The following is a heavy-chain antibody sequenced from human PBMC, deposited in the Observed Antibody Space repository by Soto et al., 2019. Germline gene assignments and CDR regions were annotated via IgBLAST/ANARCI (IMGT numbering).Heavy chain of an antibody. CDR3: ARIRGNFGVPFAT. V-gene: IGHV4-4*02. D-gene: IGHD2-8*01. CDR2: VVHGGST. Sequence: QVQLQESGPGLVKPSGTLSLTCDVFGASITSSNWWSWVRQSPGGGLEWIGKVVHGGSTNYNPSLKSRVTVSVDKSKNQFSLILTSLTAADAAVYYCARIRGNFGVPFATWGQGIRVTVSS. J-gene: IGHJ5*02. CDR1: GASITSSNW.